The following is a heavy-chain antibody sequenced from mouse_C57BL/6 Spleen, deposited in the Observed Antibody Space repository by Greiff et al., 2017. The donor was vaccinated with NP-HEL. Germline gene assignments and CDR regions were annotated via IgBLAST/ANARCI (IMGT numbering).Heavy chain of an antibody. D-gene: IGHD3-2*02. J-gene: IGHJ4*01. CDR3: ARRTAQATYYAMDY. CDR2: INPYNGGT. CDR1: GYTFTDYY. Sequence: EVQLQQSGPVLVKPGASVKMSCKASGYTFTDYYMNWVKQSHGKSLEWIGVINPYNGGTSYNQKFKGKATLTVDNSSSTAYMELNSLTSEDSAVYYCARRTAQATYYAMDYWGQGTSVTVSS. V-gene: IGHV1-19*01.